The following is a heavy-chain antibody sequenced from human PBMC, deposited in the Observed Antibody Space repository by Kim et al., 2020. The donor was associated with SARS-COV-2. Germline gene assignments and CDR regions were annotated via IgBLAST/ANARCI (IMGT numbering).Heavy chain of an antibody. CDR3: ARGRAAAGIRYYYGMDV. V-gene: IGHV4-34*01. D-gene: IGHD6-13*01. J-gene: IGHJ6*02. Sequence: SRVTISVDTSKNQFSRKLRSVTAADTAVYYCARGRAAAGIRYYYGMDVWGQGTTVTVSS.